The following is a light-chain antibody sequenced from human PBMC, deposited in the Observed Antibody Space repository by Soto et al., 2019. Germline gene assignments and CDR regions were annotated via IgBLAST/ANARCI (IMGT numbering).Light chain of an antibody. CDR3: QQYGSSPPVT. Sequence: DMVLTQSPVTWSLSPGERATLSCRASQRVSSSSFARYQQKPGQAPRLLIYCAASTATGIPDRLSGSAAGTDFTLTISRLEPEDFAVYYFQQYGSSPPVTFGQGTRLEI. CDR1: QRVSSSS. J-gene: IGKJ5*01. V-gene: IGKV3-20*01. CDR2: CAA.